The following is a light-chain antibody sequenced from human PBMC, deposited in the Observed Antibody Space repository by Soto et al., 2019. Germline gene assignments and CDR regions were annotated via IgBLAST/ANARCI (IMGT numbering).Light chain of an antibody. Sequence: IQLTHSPSSLSASVGDRVTITCRTSQNINIFLNWYQQKPGRAPMVVISAASNLESGVPSRFSGRGSGTEFTLTISNLQPGDSALYFCQESYSTPLAFGGGTKVDIK. CDR1: QNINIF. CDR3: QESYSTPLA. J-gene: IGKJ4*01. CDR2: AAS. V-gene: IGKV1-39*01.